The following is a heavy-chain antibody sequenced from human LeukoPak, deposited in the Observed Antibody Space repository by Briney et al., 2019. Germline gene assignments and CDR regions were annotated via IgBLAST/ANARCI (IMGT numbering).Heavy chain of an antibody. CDR2: MNPNSGNT. J-gene: IGHJ4*02. Sequence: HAASVKVSCKASGYTFTSYDINWVRQATGQGLEWMGWMNPNSGNTNYAQKLQGRVTMTTDTSTSTAYMELRSLRSDDTAVYYCARDRLISLMVRGVIGYWGQGTLVTVSS. V-gene: IGHV1-18*01. D-gene: IGHD3-10*01. CDR3: ARDRLISLMVRGVIGY. CDR1: GYTFTSYD.